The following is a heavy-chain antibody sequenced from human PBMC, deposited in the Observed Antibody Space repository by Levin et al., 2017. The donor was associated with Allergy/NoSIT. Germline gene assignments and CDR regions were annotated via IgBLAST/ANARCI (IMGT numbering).Heavy chain of an antibody. CDR1: GGSISGSY. CDR3: ARQLDGNSFRYFDL. J-gene: IGHJ2*01. Sequence: SQTLSLTCNVSGGSISGSYWSWVRQPPGKGLDWVGYIYYTGSTNYNPSLKSRVTISVDTSKNQFSLNLSSVTAADTAVYFCARQLDGNSFRYFDLWGRGTLVTVSS. V-gene: IGHV4-59*08. D-gene: IGHD4-23*01. CDR2: IYYTGST.